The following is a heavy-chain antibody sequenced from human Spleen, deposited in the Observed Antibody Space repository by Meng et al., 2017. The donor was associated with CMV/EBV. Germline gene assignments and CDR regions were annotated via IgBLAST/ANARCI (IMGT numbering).Heavy chain of an antibody. Sequence: ASVKVSCKASGYTFSNYVISWVRQAPGQGLEWMGWISTHNGNTNYVQKLQGRVTMTTDTSTSTAYMELRGLRSDDAAVYYCARDRSGHGDYEIDYWGQGTLVTVSS. CDR2: ISTHNGNT. D-gene: IGHD4-17*01. J-gene: IGHJ4*02. CDR3: ARDRSGHGDYEIDY. CDR1: GYTFSNYV. V-gene: IGHV1-18*04.